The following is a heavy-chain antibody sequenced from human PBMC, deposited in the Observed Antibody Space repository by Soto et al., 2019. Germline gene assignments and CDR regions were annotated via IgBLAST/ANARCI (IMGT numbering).Heavy chain of an antibody. D-gene: IGHD3-3*01. CDR3: ARGNYDFWSGYPDY. Sequence: SETLSLTCTVSGGSISSYYWSWIRQPPGKGLEWIGYIYYSGSTNYNPSLKSRVTISVDTSKNQFSLKLSSVTAADTAVYYCARGNYDFWSGYPDYWGQGTLVTVSS. J-gene: IGHJ4*02. CDR1: GGSISSYY. CDR2: IYYSGST. V-gene: IGHV4-59*01.